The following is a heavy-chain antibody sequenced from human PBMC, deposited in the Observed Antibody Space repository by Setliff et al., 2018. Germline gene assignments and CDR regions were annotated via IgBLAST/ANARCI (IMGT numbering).Heavy chain of an antibody. V-gene: IGHV1-3*01. J-gene: IGHJ6*02. CDR1: GYTSTTNA. CDR2: ITAGNGDT. D-gene: IGHD3-22*01. Sequence: ASVKVSCKASGYTSTTNALHWVRQAPGQSLEWMGWITAGNGDTKYSQKFQGRVTITRDTSASTFYMELSSLRSEDTAVYYCARDPSLDYYDSSGLLMDVWGQGTTVTVSS. CDR3: ARDPSLDYYDSSGLLMDV.